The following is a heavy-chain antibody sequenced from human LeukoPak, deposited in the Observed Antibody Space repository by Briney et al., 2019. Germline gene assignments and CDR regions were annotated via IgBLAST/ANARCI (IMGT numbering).Heavy chain of an antibody. J-gene: IGHJ4*02. CDR3: ARGYNSGLDY. CDR1: GFTFSDHW. D-gene: IGHD1-1*01. V-gene: IGHV3-74*01. Sequence: PGGSLRLSCAASGFTFSDHWMHWVRQTPGKGLVWVSRINGDGRSTTYADSVKGRFTISRDNAKNTLYLQMNSLRAEDTAVYYCARGYNSGLDYWGQGTLVTVSS. CDR2: INGDGRST.